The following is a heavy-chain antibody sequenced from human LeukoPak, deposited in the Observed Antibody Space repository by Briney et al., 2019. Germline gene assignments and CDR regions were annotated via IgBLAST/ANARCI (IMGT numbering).Heavy chain of an antibody. CDR2: IYHSGST. J-gene: IGHJ5*02. Sequence: SQTLSLTCAVSGGSISSGGYSWSWIRQPPGKGLEWIGYIYHSGSTYYNPSLKSRVTISVDRSKSQFSLKLSSVTAADTVVYYCARARDCSSTSCSSSWFDPWGQGTLVTVSS. CDR1: GGSISSGGYS. V-gene: IGHV4-30-2*01. D-gene: IGHD2-2*01. CDR3: ARARDCSSTSCSSSWFDP.